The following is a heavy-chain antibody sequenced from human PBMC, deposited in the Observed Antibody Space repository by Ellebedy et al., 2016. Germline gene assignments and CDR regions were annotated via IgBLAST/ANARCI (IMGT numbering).Heavy chain of an antibody. J-gene: IGHJ4*02. D-gene: IGHD6-19*01. V-gene: IGHV3-73*01. CDR1: GFSFSDSS. CDR3: IWEASGWKRG. CDR2: IKTKADSYAT. Sequence: GESLKISCAASGFSFSDSSMHWVRQASGKGLEWVGRIKTKADSYATQYTAPVKGRFTISRDDSKNTAYLQMNSLKTEETAVYYCIWEASGWKRGWGQGTLVTVSS.